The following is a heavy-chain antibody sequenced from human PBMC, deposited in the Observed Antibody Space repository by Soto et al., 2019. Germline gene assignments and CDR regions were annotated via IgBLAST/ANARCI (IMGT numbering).Heavy chain of an antibody. CDR3: ARDRRQEWTIFDY. CDR2: IWYDGSNK. Sequence: GGSLRLSCAASGFTFRSYGMHWVRQAPGKGLEWVAVIWYDGSNKYYADSVKGRFTISRDNSKNTLYLQMNSLRAEDTAVYYCARDRRQEWTIFDYWGQGTLVTVSS. D-gene: IGHD3-3*01. V-gene: IGHV3-33*01. CDR1: GFTFRSYG. J-gene: IGHJ4*02.